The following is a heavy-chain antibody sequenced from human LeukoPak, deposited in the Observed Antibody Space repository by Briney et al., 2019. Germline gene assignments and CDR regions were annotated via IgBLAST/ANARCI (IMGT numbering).Heavy chain of an antibody. CDR3: ARVRGVSYYDFWSGPNWFDP. D-gene: IGHD3-3*01. J-gene: IGHJ5*02. V-gene: IGHV3-48*01. Sequence: GGSLRLSCAASGFTFNSYGMNWVRQAPGKGLEWVSYISSSSSTIYYADSVKGRFTISRDNAKNSLYLQMNSLRAEDTAVYYCARVRGVSYYDFWSGPNWFDPWGQGTLVTVSS. CDR1: GFTFNSYG. CDR2: ISSSSSTI.